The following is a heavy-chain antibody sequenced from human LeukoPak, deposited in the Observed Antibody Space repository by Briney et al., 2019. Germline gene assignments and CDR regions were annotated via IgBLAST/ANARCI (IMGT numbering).Heavy chain of an antibody. D-gene: IGHD1-7*01. V-gene: IGHV4-4*07. CDR3: ARLITGTTTAFDI. CDR2: VYTSGST. Sequence: SETLSLTCIVSGGSISGYYWTWIRQPAGEGLEWIGRVYTSGSTHYNPSLKTRLTMSVDTSKNQFSLKLSSVTAADTAVYYCARLITGTTTAFDIWGQGTMVTVSS. J-gene: IGHJ3*02. CDR1: GGSISGYY.